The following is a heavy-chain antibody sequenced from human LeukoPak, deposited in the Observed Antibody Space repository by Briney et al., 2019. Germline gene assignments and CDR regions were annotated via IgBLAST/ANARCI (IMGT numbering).Heavy chain of an antibody. CDR2: ISYDGSNK. V-gene: IGHV3-30*18. Sequence: GRSLRLSCAASGFTFSSYGMHWVRQAPGKGLEWVAVISYDGSNKYYADSVKGRFTISRDNSKNTLYLQMNSLRAEDTAVYYCAKDPRWLPTYYYGMDVWGQGTTVTVS. J-gene: IGHJ6*02. D-gene: IGHD5-12*01. CDR3: AKDPRWLPTYYYGMDV. CDR1: GFTFSSYG.